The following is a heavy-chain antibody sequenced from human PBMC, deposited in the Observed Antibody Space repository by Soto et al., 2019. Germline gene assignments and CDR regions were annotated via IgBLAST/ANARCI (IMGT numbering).Heavy chain of an antibody. CDR1: GYSFTSYW. Sequence: GESLKISCKGSGYSFTSYWIGWVRQMPGKGLEWMGIIYPGDSDTRYSPSFQGQVTISADKSISTAYLQWSSLKASDTAMYYCASRPRYSLNPAYFDYWGQGTLVTASS. CDR3: ASRPRYSLNPAYFDY. V-gene: IGHV5-51*01. D-gene: IGHD5-18*01. CDR2: IYPGDSDT. J-gene: IGHJ4*02.